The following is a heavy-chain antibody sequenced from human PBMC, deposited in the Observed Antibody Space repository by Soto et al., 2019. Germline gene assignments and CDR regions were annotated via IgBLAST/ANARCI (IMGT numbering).Heavy chain of an antibody. CDR3: ARVMYSGAYSPFDY. Sequence: PGGALRLSRATSGFTLSRYNMNWVRPAPGKGLEWVSYISTRSNSIYYADSVKGRFTISRDNAKNSLSLQMNSLRDEDTAVYFCARVMYSGAYSPFDYWGQGTLVTVSS. CDR1: GFTLSRYN. D-gene: IGHD1-26*01. J-gene: IGHJ4*02. CDR2: ISTRSNSI. V-gene: IGHV3-48*02.